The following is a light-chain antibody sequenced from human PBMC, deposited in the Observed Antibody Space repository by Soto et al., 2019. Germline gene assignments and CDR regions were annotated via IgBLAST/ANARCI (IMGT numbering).Light chain of an antibody. CDR1: TSNIGNNY. V-gene: IGLV1-51*01. CDR2: DNN. Sequence: QSVLTQPPSVSAAPGQKVTISCSGSTSNIGNNYVSWYQQFPGNAPKLLISDNNKRPSGIPDRFSGSKSGTSATLAITGLQTGDEADYYCGTWDTSLSAVVFGGGTKLTVL. J-gene: IGLJ2*01. CDR3: GTWDTSLSAVV.